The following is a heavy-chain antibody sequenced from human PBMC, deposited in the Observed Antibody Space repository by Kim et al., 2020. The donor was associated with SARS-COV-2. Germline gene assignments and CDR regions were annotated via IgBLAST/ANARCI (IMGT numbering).Heavy chain of an antibody. J-gene: IGHJ6*02. V-gene: IGHV3-33*05. D-gene: IGHD3-22*01. CDR1: GFTFSSYG. Sequence: GGSLRLSCAASGFTFSSYGMHWVRQAPGKGLEWVAVISYDGSNKYYADSVKGRFTISRDNSKNTLYLQMNSLRAEDTAVYYCARDTNSYYDSSGYYYSFGFWDYYGMDVWGQGTTVTVSS. CDR3: ARDTNSYYDSSGYYYSFGFWDYYGMDV. CDR2: ISYDGSNK.